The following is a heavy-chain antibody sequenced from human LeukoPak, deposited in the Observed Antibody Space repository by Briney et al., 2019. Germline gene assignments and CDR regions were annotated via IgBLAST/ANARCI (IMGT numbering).Heavy chain of an antibody. D-gene: IGHD3-22*01. CDR1: GGSISSGGYY. V-gene: IGHV4-61*08. J-gene: IGHJ2*01. Sequence: SETLSLTCTVSGGSISSGGYYWSWIRQPPGKGLEWIGYIYDSGSTNYNPSLKSRVTISVDTSKKQFSLNLSSVTAADTAVYYCARGAYFYDSSGYNWYFDLWGRGTLVTVSS. CDR2: IYDSGST. CDR3: ARGAYFYDSSGYNWYFDL.